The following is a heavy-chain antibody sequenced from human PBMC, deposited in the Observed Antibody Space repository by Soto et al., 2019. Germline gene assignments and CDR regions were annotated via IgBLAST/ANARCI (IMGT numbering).Heavy chain of an antibody. CDR1: GFTFSSYA. D-gene: IGHD3-10*01. J-gene: IGHJ4*02. CDR3: VKDEELLWFGELSSAGYFDY. V-gene: IGHV3-23*01. Sequence: PGGSLRLSCAASGFTFSSYAMSWVRQAPGKGLEWVSAISASGGSTYYADSVKGRFTISRDNSKNTLYLQMSSLRAEDTAVYYCVKDEELLWFGELSSAGYFDYWGQGTLVTVSS. CDR2: ISASGGST.